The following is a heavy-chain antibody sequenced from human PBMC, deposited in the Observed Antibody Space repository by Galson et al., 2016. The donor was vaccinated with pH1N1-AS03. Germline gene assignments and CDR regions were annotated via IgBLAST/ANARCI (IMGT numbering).Heavy chain of an antibody. V-gene: IGHV1-18*01. CDR2: ISGYNGKT. CDR1: GYTFNNYA. J-gene: IGHJ4*02. CDR3: AREPNIVETRWVDY. D-gene: IGHD2/OR15-2a*01. Sequence: SVKVSCKASGYTFNNYAITWLRQAPGQGLEWMGWISGYNGKTNYAQKLQGRITITTDTSTTTAYMELTSLGSDDTAMYYCAREPNIVETRWVDYRGLGTQVTVSS.